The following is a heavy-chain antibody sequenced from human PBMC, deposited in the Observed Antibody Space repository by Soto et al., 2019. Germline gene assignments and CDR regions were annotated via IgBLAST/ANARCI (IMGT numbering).Heavy chain of an antibody. CDR3: AGSGYRNCSGGSCYQPRHAFDI. CDR2: IVVGSGNT. Sequence: ASVKVSCKASGYTFTSYAMQWVRQARGQRLEWIGWIVVGSGNTNYAQKFQERVTITRDMSTSTAYMELSSLRSADTAVYYCAGSGYRNCSGGSCYQPRHAFDIWGQGTMVTVSS. V-gene: IGHV1-58*02. J-gene: IGHJ3*02. D-gene: IGHD2-15*01. CDR1: GYTFTSYA.